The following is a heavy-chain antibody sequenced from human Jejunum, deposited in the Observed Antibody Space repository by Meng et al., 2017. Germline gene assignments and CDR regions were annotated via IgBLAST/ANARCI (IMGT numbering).Heavy chain of an antibody. J-gene: IGHJ3*02. CDR3: TMYSSGHI. D-gene: IGHD6-19*01. V-gene: IGHV3-73*01. CDR2: IKTKRFNYAT. CDR1: GSIFSGSD. Sequence: GESLKISCVVSGSIFSGSDIHWVRQASGKGLEWVGRIKTKRFNYATTYAASVRGRFTISRDDAKNAAYLQINSLNTEDTALYYCTMYSSGHIWGRGKMVTVSS.